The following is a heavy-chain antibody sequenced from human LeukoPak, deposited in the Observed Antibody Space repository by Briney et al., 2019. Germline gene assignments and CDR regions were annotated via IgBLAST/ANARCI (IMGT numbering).Heavy chain of an antibody. V-gene: IGHV1-69*04. CDR3: ARGDCSGGSCYYYYGMDV. D-gene: IGHD2-15*01. Sequence: GASVKVSCKASGGTFSSYAISWVRQAPGQGLEWMGRIIPILGIANYAQKFQGRVTITADKSTSTAYMELSSLRSEDTAVYYCARGDCSGGSCYYYYGMDVWGQGTTVTVSS. CDR2: IIPILGIA. J-gene: IGHJ6*02. CDR1: GGTFSSYA.